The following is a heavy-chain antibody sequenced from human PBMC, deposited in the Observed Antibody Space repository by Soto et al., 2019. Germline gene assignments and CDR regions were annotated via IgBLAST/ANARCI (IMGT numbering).Heavy chain of an antibody. Sequence: SETLSLTCAAYGGSFSGYYWSWIRQPPGKGLEWIGEINHSGSTNYNPSLKSRVTISVDTSKNQFSLKLSSVTAADTAVYYCARFSMIVVAYGMDVWGQGTTVTVSS. D-gene: IGHD3-22*01. CDR1: GGSFSGYY. CDR2: INHSGST. CDR3: ARFSMIVVAYGMDV. V-gene: IGHV4-34*01. J-gene: IGHJ6*02.